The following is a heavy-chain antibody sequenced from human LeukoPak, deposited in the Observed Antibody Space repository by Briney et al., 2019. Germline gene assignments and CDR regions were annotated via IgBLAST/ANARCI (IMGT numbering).Heavy chain of an antibody. Sequence: PSETLSLTCSVSGGSISSYYWSWVRQPAGKGLEWIGRIYISGNTNYNPSLKSRVIISVDKSKNQFSLKLNSVTAADTAVYYYASLNIVVVAGTIDSRPDYYYYHMDVWGKGTTVTVSS. V-gene: IGHV4-4*07. D-gene: IGHD2-2*02. CDR1: GGSISSYY. CDR2: IYISGNT. CDR3: ASLNIVVVAGTIDSRPDYYYYHMDV. J-gene: IGHJ6*03.